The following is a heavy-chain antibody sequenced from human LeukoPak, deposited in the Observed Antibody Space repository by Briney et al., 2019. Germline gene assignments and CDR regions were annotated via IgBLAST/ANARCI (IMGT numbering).Heavy chain of an antibody. CDR3: VREAGYCAPVCVKTNWFDS. CDR2: ISNGKT. CDR1: GFPFSSHA. Sequence: GGSLRLSCAASGFPFSSHAMSWVRQPPGKGREWVAAISNGKTYYADSVRGRFAISRDDSTNTVYLHMNSLRDEDTALYHCVREAGYCAPVCVKTNWFDSWGQGTLVTVSS. J-gene: IGHJ5*01. D-gene: IGHD2-15*01. V-gene: IGHV3-23*01.